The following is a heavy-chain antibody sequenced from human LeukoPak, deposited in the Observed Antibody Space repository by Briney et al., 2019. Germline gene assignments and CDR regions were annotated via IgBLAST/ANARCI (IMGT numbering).Heavy chain of an antibody. CDR3: AREAPLYSSGWYNDY. V-gene: IGHV3-33*01. D-gene: IGHD6-19*01. J-gene: IGHJ4*02. Sequence: GRSLRLSCAASGFTFSSYGMHWVRQAPGKGLEWVAVIWYDGSNKYYADSVKGRFTISRDNSKNTLYLQMNSLRAEDTAVYYCAREAPLYSSGWYNDYWGQGTLVTVSS. CDR2: IWYDGSNK. CDR1: GFTFSSYG.